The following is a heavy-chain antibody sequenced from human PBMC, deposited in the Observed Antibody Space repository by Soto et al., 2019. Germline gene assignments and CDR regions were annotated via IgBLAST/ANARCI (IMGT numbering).Heavy chain of an antibody. J-gene: IGHJ4*02. D-gene: IGHD6-19*01. CDR2: ISSTGGRT. CDR1: GFTFSSYA. V-gene: IGHV3-23*01. Sequence: EVQLLESGGGLVQPGGSLRLSCVASGFTFSSYAMSWVRQAPGKGLEWVSDISSTGGRTHFADSVRGRFTISRDNTKNTLYLQMNSLRAGDTAVYYCVRDRSVAGTGEFDYWGQGTLVTVSS. CDR3: VRDRSVAGTGEFDY.